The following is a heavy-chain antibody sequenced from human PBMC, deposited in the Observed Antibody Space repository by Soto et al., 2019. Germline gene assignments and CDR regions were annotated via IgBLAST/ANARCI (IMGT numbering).Heavy chain of an antibody. CDR3: ARDWSPLDDFWSGPLVAFDI. CDR1: GFTFSDYY. Sequence: SGGSLRLSCAASGFTFSDYYMSWIRQAPGKGLEWVSYISSSGSTIYYADSVKGRFTISRDNAKNSLYLQMNSLRAEDTAVYYCARDWSPLDDFWSGPLVAFDIWGQGTMVTV. J-gene: IGHJ3*02. V-gene: IGHV3-11*01. D-gene: IGHD3-3*01. CDR2: ISSSGSTI.